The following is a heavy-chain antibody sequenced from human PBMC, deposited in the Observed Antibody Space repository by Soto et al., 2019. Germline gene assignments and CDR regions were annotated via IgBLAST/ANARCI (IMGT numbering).Heavy chain of an antibody. Sequence: QLQLQESGSGLVKPSQTLSLTCAVSGGSINSGGHSWNWIRQPQGTGLVWIGDIYHGGGTFYNPARKCRVTISVDSSKNRFSLKLSSVTAADTAVYYCARITIPGGFDPWGKGTRVTVSS. J-gene: IGHJ5*02. CDR1: GGSINSGGHS. V-gene: IGHV4-30-2*01. CDR3: ARITIPGGFDP. D-gene: IGHD2-21*01. CDR2: IYHGGGT.